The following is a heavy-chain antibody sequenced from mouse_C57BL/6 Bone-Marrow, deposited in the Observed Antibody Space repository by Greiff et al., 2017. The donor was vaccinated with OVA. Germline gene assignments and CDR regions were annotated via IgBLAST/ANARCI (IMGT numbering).Heavy chain of an antibody. D-gene: IGHD2-3*01. V-gene: IGHV1-64*01. CDR2: IHPNSGST. CDR1: GYTFNSYW. CDR3: ARCDGWLLRCNAMDY. Sequence: VQLQQPGAELVKPGASVKLSCKASGYTFNSYWLHWVKPRPGQGLEWIGMIHPNSGSTNYNEKFKNKATLTVDKSSSTAYMQRSSLTSEDSAVYYYARCDGWLLRCNAMDYWGQGTSVTVSS. J-gene: IGHJ4*01.